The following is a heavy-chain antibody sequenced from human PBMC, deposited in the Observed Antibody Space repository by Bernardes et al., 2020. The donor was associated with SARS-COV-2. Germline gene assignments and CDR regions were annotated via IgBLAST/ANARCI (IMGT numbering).Heavy chain of an antibody. J-gene: IGHJ5*02. CDR2: ISGFNGDT. D-gene: IGHD6-19*01. V-gene: IGHV1-18*01. CDR1: GYAFRSYG. Sequence: ASVKVSCKAFGYAFRSYGISWARQAPGQGLEWMGWISGFNGDTSYIQKIQDRVTMTTDTSTSTAYMDLRDLRSDDTAVYYCARGPIGVAGTRVFDWFDPWGQGTLVTVSS. CDR3: ARGPIGVAGTRVFDWFDP.